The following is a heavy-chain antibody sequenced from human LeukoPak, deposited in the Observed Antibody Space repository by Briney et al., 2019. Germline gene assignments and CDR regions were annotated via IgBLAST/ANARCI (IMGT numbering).Heavy chain of an antibody. CDR3: AKDSILTTVTNCLDY. Sequence: GGSLRLSCAASGFTVSTNYMSWVRQAPGKGLEWVSVIYTSGSTYYADSVKGRFTISRDNSNTLYLQMNSLRAEDTAVYYCAKDSILTTVTNCLDYWGQGTLVTVSS. CDR2: IYTSGST. V-gene: IGHV3-66*01. D-gene: IGHD4-17*01. CDR1: GFTVSTNY. J-gene: IGHJ4*02.